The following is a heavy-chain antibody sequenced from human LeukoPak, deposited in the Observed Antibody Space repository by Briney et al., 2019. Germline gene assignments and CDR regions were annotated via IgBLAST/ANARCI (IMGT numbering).Heavy chain of an antibody. CDR2: ISGSGGST. J-gene: IGHJ4*02. CDR1: GFTFSSYA. Sequence: GGSLRLSCAASGFTFSSYAMRWVRQVRGEGLEWVSAISGSGGSTYHAESVKGRFTISRDNSKNTLYLQMNSVRAEDTAVYYCAKVPAVDFWSGYYFDYWGQGTLVTVSS. V-gene: IGHV3-23*01. CDR3: AKVPAVDFWSGYYFDY. D-gene: IGHD3-3*01.